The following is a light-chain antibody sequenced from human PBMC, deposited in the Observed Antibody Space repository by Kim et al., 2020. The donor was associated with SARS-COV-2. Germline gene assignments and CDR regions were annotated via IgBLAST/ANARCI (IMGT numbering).Light chain of an antibody. CDR2: GAS. CDR1: QSVNSN. J-gene: IGKJ2*01. CDR3: QQYNNWPPYT. V-gene: IGKV3-15*01. Sequence: EMVMTQSPATLSVSPGERATLSCRASQSVNSNLAWYQQKPGQAPRLLIYGASTRATGIPARFSGSGSGTEFTLIISSLQSEDFAVYYCQQYNNWPPYTFGQGTKLEI.